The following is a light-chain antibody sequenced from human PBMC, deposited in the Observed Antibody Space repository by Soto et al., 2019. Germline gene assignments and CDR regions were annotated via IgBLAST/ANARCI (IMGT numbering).Light chain of an antibody. CDR1: SSDVGYYNY. J-gene: IGLJ1*01. CDR3: SSYAASDSYV. V-gene: IGLV2-8*01. Sequence: QSALTQPPSASGSPGQSVTISCTGTSSDVGYYNYVSWYQPHPGKAPKLIIYEVTKRPSGVPDRFSGSKSGYTASLTVSGLQAEDEADYYCSSYAASDSYVFGTGTKLTVL. CDR2: EVT.